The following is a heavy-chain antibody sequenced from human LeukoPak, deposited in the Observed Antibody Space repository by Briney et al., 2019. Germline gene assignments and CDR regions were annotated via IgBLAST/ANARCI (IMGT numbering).Heavy chain of an antibody. CDR2: IRYDGSNK. CDR3: AKSGPYGSGSYSLDY. J-gene: IGHJ4*02. D-gene: IGHD3-10*01. V-gene: IGHV3-30*02. Sequence: GGSLRLSCAASGFTFSSYGMHWVRQAPGKGLEWVAFIRYDGSNKYYADSVKGRFTISRDNSKNTLYLRMNSLRAEDTAVYYCAKSGPYGSGSYSLDYWGQGTLVTVSS. CDR1: GFTFSSYG.